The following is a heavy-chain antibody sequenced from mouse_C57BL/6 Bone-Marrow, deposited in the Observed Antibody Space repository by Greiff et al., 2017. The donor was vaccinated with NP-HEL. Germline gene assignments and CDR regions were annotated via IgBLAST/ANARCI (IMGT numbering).Heavy chain of an antibody. Sequence: VQLQESGAELAKPGASVKLSCKASGYTFTSYWMHWVKQRPGQGLEWIGYINPSSGYTKYNQKFKDKATLTADKSSSTAYMQLSSLTYEDSAVYYCASYDYDRGGYAMVYWGQGTSVTGSS. V-gene: IGHV1-7*01. CDR1: GYTFTSYW. J-gene: IGHJ4*01. CDR2: INPSSGYT. CDR3: ASYDYDRGGYAMVY. D-gene: IGHD2-4*01.